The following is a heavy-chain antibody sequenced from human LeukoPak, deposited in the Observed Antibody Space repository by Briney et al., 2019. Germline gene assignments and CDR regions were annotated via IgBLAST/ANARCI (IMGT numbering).Heavy chain of an antibody. CDR1: GYTLTELS. J-gene: IGHJ3*02. V-gene: IGHV1-2*02. CDR3: ARSIRVLRGQLVLPTYDAFDI. Sequence: ASVKVSCKVSGYTLTELSMHWVRQAPGKGLEWMGWINPNSGGTNYAQKFQGRVTMTRDTSISTAYMELSRLRSDDTAVYYCARSIRVLRGQLVLPTYDAFDIWGQGTMVTVSS. CDR2: INPNSGGT. D-gene: IGHD6-13*01.